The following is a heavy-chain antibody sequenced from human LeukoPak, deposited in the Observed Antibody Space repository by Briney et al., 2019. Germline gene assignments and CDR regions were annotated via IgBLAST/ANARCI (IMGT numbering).Heavy chain of an antibody. J-gene: IGHJ3*02. CDR3: ARVRDGYNDAYDI. CDR2: INPSGGNT. V-gene: IGHV1-46*01. D-gene: IGHD5-24*01. Sequence: ASVKVSCKTSGCSFTSYNLHWVRQAPGQRLEWMGIINPSGGNTNYAQKFQGRVTMTRDTSTSTVYMELSSLKSEDTAVYYCARVRDGYNDAYDIWGQGTMVTVSS. CDR1: GCSFTSYN.